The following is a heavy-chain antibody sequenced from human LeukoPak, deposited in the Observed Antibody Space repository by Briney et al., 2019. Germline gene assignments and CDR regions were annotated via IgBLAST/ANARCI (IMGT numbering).Heavy chain of an antibody. D-gene: IGHD3-22*01. J-gene: IGHJ4*02. V-gene: IGHV1-18*01. CDR3: ARGSPPRRNYDSRGYYSYYFDY. CDR2: ISAYNGNT. CDR1: GYTFTSYA. Sequence: ASVKVSCKASGYTFTSYAMNWVRQAPGQGLEWMGWISAYNGNTHYAQKLQGGVTMTTDTSTSTVYMELRSLRSDDTAVYYCARGSPPRRNYDSRGYYSYYFDYWGQGTLVTVSS.